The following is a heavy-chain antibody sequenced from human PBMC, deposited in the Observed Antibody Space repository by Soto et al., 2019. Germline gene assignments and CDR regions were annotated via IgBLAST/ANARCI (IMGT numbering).Heavy chain of an antibody. D-gene: IGHD3-16*01. CDR2: IYYSGST. Sequence: QVQLQESGPGLVKPSETLSLTCTVSGGSISSYYWSWIRQPPGKGLEWIGYIYYSGSTNYNPSLTRRFTIAGDTSRNQFARKLSFVPAADTAVSYCARGWGYYFDCWGQGTLVTVSS. CDR3: ARGWGYYFDC. CDR1: GGSISSYY. J-gene: IGHJ4*02. V-gene: IGHV4-59*01.